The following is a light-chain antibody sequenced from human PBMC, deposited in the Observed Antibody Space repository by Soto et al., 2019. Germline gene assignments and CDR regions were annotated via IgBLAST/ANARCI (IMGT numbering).Light chain of an antibody. CDR1: RSDVGAYNY. CDR3: SSFTSDITYV. V-gene: IGLV2-14*01. Sequence: VLAQPASVSGSPGQSIAISCTGTRSDVGAYNYVSWYQQHPGKAPKLMISEVTNRPSGVSDRFSGSKSGNTASLTISGLQAEDEADYYCSSFTSDITYVFGTGTKVTVL. CDR2: EVT. J-gene: IGLJ1*01.